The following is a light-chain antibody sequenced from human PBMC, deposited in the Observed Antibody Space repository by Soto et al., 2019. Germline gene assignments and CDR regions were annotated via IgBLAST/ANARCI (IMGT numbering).Light chain of an antibody. J-gene: IGKJ2*01. V-gene: IGKV1-39*01. CDR2: AAS. Sequence: DIQMTQSPPSLSASVGDRVTITCRASQSIRSYLNWYQQKPGKAPKLLIYAASSLQSGVPSRFSGSGSGTDFTLTISSLQREDFATYYCQQSYSTPRTFGQGTKLEIK. CDR3: QQSYSTPRT. CDR1: QSIRSY.